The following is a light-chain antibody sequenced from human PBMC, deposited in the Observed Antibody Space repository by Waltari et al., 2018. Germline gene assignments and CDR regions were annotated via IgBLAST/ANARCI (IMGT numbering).Light chain of an antibody. CDR1: SPNIGDNA. Sequence: QSVVTQPPSVSGTPGQRVTVSCSGTSPNIGDNAVSWYQQVPGSAPKLLIYGNDQRPSGVPDRYSASKSGTSASLVSNGVKSDDEADFYCAAWDDNLNGPIFGTGTRVTVL. V-gene: IGLV1-44*01. J-gene: IGLJ1*01. CDR2: GND. CDR3: AAWDDNLNGPI.